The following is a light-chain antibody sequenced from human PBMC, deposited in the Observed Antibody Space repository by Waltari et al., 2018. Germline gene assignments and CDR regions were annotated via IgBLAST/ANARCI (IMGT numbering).Light chain of an antibody. V-gene: IGKV3-20*01. Sequence: EIVLTQSPGTLSLSLGERATLSCRASQSVSRALAWYQQKPGQAPRLHIYGASTRATGIPDRFSGSGSGTDFSLTISRLEPDDFAVYYCQHYLRLPVTFGQGTTVEI. CDR1: QSVSRA. CDR3: QHYLRLPVT. J-gene: IGKJ1*01. CDR2: GAS.